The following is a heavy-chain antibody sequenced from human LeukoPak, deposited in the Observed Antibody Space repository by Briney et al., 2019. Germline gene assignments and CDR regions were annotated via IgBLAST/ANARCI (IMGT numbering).Heavy chain of an antibody. CDR3: ARGLARYCSSTSCYRNWFDP. Sequence: SETLSLTCAVYGGSFSGYYWSWIRQPPGKGLEWIGEINHSGSTNYNPSLKSRVTISVDTSKNQFSPKLSSVTAADTAVYYCARGLARYCSSTSCYRNWFDPWGQGTLVTVSS. CDR1: GGSFSGYY. D-gene: IGHD2-2*02. CDR2: INHSGST. V-gene: IGHV4-34*01. J-gene: IGHJ5*02.